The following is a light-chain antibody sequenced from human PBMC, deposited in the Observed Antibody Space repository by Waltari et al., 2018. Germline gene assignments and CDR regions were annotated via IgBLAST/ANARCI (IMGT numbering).Light chain of an antibody. V-gene: IGLV2-23*02. CDR1: SSDVGNFNL. J-gene: IGLJ1*01. Sequence: QSALTQPASVSGSPGQSITISCTGTSSDVGNFNLVSWYQQHPGKVPKLIIYEVSKRPSGFSNHCSGAKSGNTASLTISGLRAEDEADYYCCSYAGSRTYVFGTGTKVTVL. CDR3: CSYAGSRTYV. CDR2: EVS.